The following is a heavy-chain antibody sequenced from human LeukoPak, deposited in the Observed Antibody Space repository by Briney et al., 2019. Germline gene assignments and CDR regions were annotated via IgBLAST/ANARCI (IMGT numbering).Heavy chain of an antibody. CDR3: ARGTTDDY. Sequence: ASVKVSCKASGYTFTSYYIDWVRQAPGQGLEWMGVINPSGGSTRYAQKFQGRVTMTGDPSTRTVYMELSSLTSDDTAVYYCARGTTDDYWGQGTSVTVSS. CDR2: INPSGGST. D-gene: IGHD1-1*01. V-gene: IGHV1-46*01. CDR1: GYTFTSYY. J-gene: IGHJ4*02.